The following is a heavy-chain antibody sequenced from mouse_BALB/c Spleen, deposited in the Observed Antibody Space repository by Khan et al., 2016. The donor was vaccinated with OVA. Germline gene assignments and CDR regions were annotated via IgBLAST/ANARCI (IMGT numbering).Heavy chain of an antibody. J-gene: IGHJ4*01. CDR1: GYSITSDYV. CDR3: ARKNYYGNAMDW. Sequence: EVQLVESGPGLVKPSQSLSLTCTVTGYSITSDYVWDWIRQFPGNKLEWMGYISYSGYTSYNPSLKSRISISRDTSKHQFFLQLTSVTTEDTATYYCARKNYYGNAMDWWGQGTSVTVSS. CDR2: ISYSGYT. V-gene: IGHV3-2*02. D-gene: IGHD1-2*01.